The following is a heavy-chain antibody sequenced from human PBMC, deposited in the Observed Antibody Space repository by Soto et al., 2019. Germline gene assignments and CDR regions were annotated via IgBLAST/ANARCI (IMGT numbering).Heavy chain of an antibody. D-gene: IGHD1-26*01. CDR1: GYTFTYYA. Sequence: ASVKGSCKASGYTFTYYAMYWVRQAPGQRLEWMGWNNAGNGHTKYSQEFQDRVTFTRDTSASTVYMELSSLRSEDTAVYYCAKDSETYRNAFHIWGQGTVVTVSS. V-gene: IGHV1-3*01. CDR3: AKDSETYRNAFHI. CDR2: NNAGNGHT. J-gene: IGHJ3*02.